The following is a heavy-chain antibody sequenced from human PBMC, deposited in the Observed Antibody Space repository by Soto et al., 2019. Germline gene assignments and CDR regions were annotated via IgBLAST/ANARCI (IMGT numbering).Heavy chain of an antibody. CDR3: VRETQIVMVVVPTPGSPGAFDM. Sequence: QMQLVESGGGVVQPWRSLRLSCASSGFSFRNYNLHCFRQAPGNGLEWVAVVSHNGFNKHYPESVKGRLIISRDSYRDTLYLQMNSLRPEDTAVYYCVRETQIVMVVVPTPGSPGAFDMWGQGTMVTVSS. V-gene: IGHV3-30-3*01. J-gene: IGHJ3*02. CDR1: GFSFRNYN. CDR2: VSHNGFNK. D-gene: IGHD2-15*01.